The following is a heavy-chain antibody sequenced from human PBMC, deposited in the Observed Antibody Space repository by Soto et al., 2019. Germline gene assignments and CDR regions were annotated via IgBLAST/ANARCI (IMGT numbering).Heavy chain of an antibody. CDR3: AKAPWAGDFRGYFDY. D-gene: IGHD4-17*01. CDR1: GFIFSGYG. V-gene: IGHV3-30*18. Sequence: QVQLVESGGGVVQPGRSLRLSCAASGFIFSGYGMHWVRQAPGKGLEWVAVMSFDGSNEYYADSVKGRFTVSRDNSKSTLYLQMYSLSTEDTALYFCAKAPWAGDFRGYFDYWGQGTLVTVSS. CDR2: MSFDGSNE. J-gene: IGHJ4*02.